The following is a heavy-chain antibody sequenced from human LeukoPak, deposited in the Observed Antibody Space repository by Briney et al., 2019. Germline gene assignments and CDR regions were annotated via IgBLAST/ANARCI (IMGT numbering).Heavy chain of an antibody. CDR2: FDPEDGET. CDR1: GYTLTELS. V-gene: IGHV1-24*01. D-gene: IGHD6-19*01. CDR3: ATDGSVAGDTDY. Sequence: ASVKVSCTVSGYTLTELSMHWVRQAPGKGLEWMGGFDPEDGETIYAQKFQGRVTMTEDTSTDTAYMELSSLRSEDTAVYYSATDGSVAGDTDYWGQGTLVTVSS. J-gene: IGHJ4*02.